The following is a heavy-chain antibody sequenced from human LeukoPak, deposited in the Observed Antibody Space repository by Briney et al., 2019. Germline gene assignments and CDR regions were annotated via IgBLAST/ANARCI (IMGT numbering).Heavy chain of an antibody. CDR3: ARGVRYYDSSGYPILY. V-gene: IGHV3-53*04. CDR1: GFTVSSNY. D-gene: IGHD3-22*01. J-gene: IGHJ4*02. CDR2: IYSGGST. Sequence: GGSLRLSCAASGFTVSSNYMSWVRQAPGKGLEWVSVIYSGGSTYYADSVKGRCTISRHNSKNTLYLQMNSLRAEDTAVYYCARGVRYYDSSGYPILYWGQGTLVTVSS.